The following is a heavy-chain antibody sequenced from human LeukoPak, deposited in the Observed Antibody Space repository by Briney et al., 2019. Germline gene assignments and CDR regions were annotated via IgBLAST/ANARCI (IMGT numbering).Heavy chain of an antibody. CDR1: GGSISSYY. CDR3: ARVRGSGSYYIDY. CDR2: IYTSGST. V-gene: IGHV4-4*07. J-gene: IGHJ4*02. D-gene: IGHD3-10*01. Sequence: SETLSLTCTVSGGSISSYYWSWIGQPAGKGLEWIGRIYTSGSTNYNPSLKSRVTMSGDMSKNQFSLKLSSVTAADTAVYYCARVRGSGSYYIDYWGQGTLVTVSS.